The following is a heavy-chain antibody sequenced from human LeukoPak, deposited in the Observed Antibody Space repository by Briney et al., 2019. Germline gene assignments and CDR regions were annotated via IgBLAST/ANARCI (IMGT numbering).Heavy chain of an antibody. D-gene: IGHD2-8*01. CDR2: IIPIFGIA. CDR1: GGTFSSYA. Sequence: SVKVSRKASGGTFSSYAISWVRQAPGQGLEWMGRIIPIFGIANYAQKFQGRVTITADKSTSTAYMELSSLRSEDTAVYYCARESTSRGYCTNGVCSSWAFDIWGQGTMVTVSS. V-gene: IGHV1-69*04. CDR3: ARESTSRGYCTNGVCSSWAFDI. J-gene: IGHJ3*02.